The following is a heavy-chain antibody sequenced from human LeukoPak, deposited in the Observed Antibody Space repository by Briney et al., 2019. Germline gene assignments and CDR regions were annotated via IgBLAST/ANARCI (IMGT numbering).Heavy chain of an antibody. Sequence: GGSLRLSCAASGFTFSSHLMSWVRQAPGKGLEWVANIKKDGSEKYYVDSVKGRFTISRDNAKNSLYLQINSLRADDTAVYYCAKGGGGYGDYSDYWGQGTLVTVSS. D-gene: IGHD4-17*01. V-gene: IGHV3-7*01. J-gene: IGHJ4*02. CDR3: AKGGGGYGDYSDY. CDR1: GFTFSSHL. CDR2: IKKDGSEK.